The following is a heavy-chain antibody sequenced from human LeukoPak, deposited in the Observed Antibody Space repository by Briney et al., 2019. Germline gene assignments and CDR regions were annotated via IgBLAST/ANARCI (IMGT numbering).Heavy chain of an antibody. V-gene: IGHV3-21*01. D-gene: IGHD3-3*01. CDR1: GFTFSSYS. CDR3: AIDTFGVVTSVDY. CDR2: ISSSSSYI. J-gene: IGHJ4*02. Sequence: GGSLRLSCAASGFTFSSYSMNWVRQAPGKGLEWVSSISSSSSYIYYADLVKGRFTVSRDNAKNSLYLQMNSLRAEDTAVYYCAIDTFGVVTSVDYWGQGTLVTVSS.